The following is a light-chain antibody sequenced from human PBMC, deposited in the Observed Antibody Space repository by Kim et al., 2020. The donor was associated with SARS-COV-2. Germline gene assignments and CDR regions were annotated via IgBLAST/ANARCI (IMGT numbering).Light chain of an antibody. V-gene: IGKV2-30*01. J-gene: IGKJ5*01. Sequence: DVVMTQSPLSLPVTLGQPASISCTSSQGLEYSDGNTYLSWFHQRPGQSPRRLIYKVSNRDSGVPDRFGGSGSGTAFTLEISRVEGEDVGVYYCMQGTHWPPVTFGQGTRLEIK. CDR3: MQGTHWPPVT. CDR2: KVS. CDR1: QGLEYSDGNTY.